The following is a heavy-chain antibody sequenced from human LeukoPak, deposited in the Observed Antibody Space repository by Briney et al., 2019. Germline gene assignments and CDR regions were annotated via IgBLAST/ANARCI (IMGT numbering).Heavy chain of an antibody. CDR2: ISAYNGNT. CDR1: GYTFTSYG. CDR3: ARDVTPTEFYYYHMDV. V-gene: IGHV1-18*01. J-gene: IGHJ6*03. Sequence: GAAVKVSCKASGYTFTSYGISWVRQAPVQGLEWMGWISAYNGNTNYAQKLQGRVTMTTDTSTSTAYMELRSLRSDDTAVYYCARDVTPTEFYYYHMDVWGKGTTVTVSS. D-gene: IGHD4-23*01.